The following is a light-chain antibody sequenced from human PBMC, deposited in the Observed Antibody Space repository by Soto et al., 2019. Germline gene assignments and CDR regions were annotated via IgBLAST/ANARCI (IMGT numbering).Light chain of an antibody. CDR2: DAS. Sequence: EIVLTQSPATLSLSPGEGATLSCRASQSVSSYLAWYQQKPGQAPRLPIYDASIRATGIPARFSGSGSGTDFTLTISSLEPEDFAVYYCQQRSNWPSTFGGGTKVDIK. J-gene: IGKJ4*01. V-gene: IGKV3-11*01. CDR3: QQRSNWPST. CDR1: QSVSSY.